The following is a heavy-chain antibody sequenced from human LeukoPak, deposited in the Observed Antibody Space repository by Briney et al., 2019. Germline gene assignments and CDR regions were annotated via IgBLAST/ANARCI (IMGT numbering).Heavy chain of an antibody. Sequence: SVKVSCKASGGTFSSYAISWVRQAPGQGLEWMGGIIPIFGTANYSQKFQGRVTITADKSTSTAYMELSSLRSEDTAVYYCAREGIHCGGDCYSDYWGQGTLVTVSS. CDR1: GGTFSSYA. D-gene: IGHD2-21*02. CDR2: IIPIFGTA. J-gene: IGHJ4*02. CDR3: AREGIHCGGDCYSDY. V-gene: IGHV1-69*06.